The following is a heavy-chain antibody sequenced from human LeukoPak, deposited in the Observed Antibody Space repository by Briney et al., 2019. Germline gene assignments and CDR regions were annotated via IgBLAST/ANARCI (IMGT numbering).Heavy chain of an antibody. J-gene: IGHJ6*03. CDR1: GGTFSSYA. CDR3: ARGSLIVVVPAAINFDYYYMDV. Sequence: ASVKVSCKASGGTFSSYAISWVRQAPGQGLEWMGGIIPISGTANYAQKLQGRVTITTDESTSTAYMELSSLRSEDTAVYYCARGSLIVVVPAAINFDYYYMDVWGKGTTVTVSS. V-gene: IGHV1-69*05. D-gene: IGHD2-2*02. CDR2: IIPISGTA.